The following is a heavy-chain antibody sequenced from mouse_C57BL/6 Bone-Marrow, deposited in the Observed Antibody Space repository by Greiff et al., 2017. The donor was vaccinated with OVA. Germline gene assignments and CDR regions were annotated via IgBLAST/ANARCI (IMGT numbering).Heavy chain of an antibody. CDR2: INYDGSST. J-gene: IGHJ3*01. Sequence: EVHLVESEGGLVQPGSSMKLSCTASGFTFSDYYMAWVRQVPEKGLEWVANINYDGSSTYYLDSLKSRFIISRDNAKNILYLQMSSLKSEDTATYYCARGDYGSSAWFAYWGQGTLVTVSA. V-gene: IGHV5-16*01. D-gene: IGHD1-1*01. CDR1: GFTFSDYY. CDR3: ARGDYGSSAWFAY.